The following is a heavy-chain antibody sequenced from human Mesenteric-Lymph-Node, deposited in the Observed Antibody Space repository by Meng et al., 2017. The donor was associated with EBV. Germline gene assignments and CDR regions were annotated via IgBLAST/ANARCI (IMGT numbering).Heavy chain of an antibody. Sequence: QVQLVRSGAELKKPGSPLKVSCKASGGIFRSHAISWGRQAPGQGLEWMGGIVAVFGTTHYAQKFQGRVTITADESTSTVYMELSSLRSEDTAVYYCARQGNYYGSGTHAHFDYWGQGALVTVSS. D-gene: IGHD3-10*01. CDR2: IVAVFGTT. J-gene: IGHJ4*02. CDR1: GGIFRSHA. V-gene: IGHV1-69*01. CDR3: ARQGNYYGSGTHAHFDY.